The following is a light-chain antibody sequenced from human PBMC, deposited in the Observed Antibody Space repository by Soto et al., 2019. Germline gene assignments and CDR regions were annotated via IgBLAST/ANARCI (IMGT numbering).Light chain of an antibody. CDR2: EDT. Sequence: SALAQPASISGSPGQSLTIPCTATSSDIGGYKFVSWYQQHPGKTPKLIIYEDTYRPSGISERFSGSKSGNTASLTISGLQADDEGDYYCATYTATPTLIFGGGTKVTVL. CDR3: ATYTATPTLI. J-gene: IGLJ2*01. V-gene: IGLV2-14*01. CDR1: SSDIGGYKF.